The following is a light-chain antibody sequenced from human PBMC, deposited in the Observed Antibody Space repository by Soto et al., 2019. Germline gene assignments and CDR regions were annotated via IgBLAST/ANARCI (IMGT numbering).Light chain of an antibody. V-gene: IGLV1-44*01. J-gene: IGLJ1*01. CDR1: SSNIGSNT. CDR3: AAWDDSLNAYV. CDR2: SNN. Sequence: QXVLTQPPSASGTPCQRVTISCSGSSSNIGSNTVNWYQQLPGTAPKLLIHSNNQRPSGVPDRFSGSKSGTSDSLAISGLQSEDEADYYCAAWDDSLNAYVFGTG.